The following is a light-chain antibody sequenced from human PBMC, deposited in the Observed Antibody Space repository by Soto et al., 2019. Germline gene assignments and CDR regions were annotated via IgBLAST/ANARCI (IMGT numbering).Light chain of an antibody. CDR3: SSYTSSSTYVV. J-gene: IGLJ2*01. V-gene: IGLV2-14*01. Sequence: QSVLTQPAYVSGSPGQSITISCTGTSSDVGGYNYVSWYQQHPGKAPKLMIYDVSNRPSGVSNRCSGSKSGNTASLTISGLQAEDEADYDCSSYTSSSTYVVFGGGTKVTVL. CDR1: SSDVGGYNY. CDR2: DVS.